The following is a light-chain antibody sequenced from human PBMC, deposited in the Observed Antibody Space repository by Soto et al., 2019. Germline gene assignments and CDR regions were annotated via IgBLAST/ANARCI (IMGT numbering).Light chain of an antibody. V-gene: IGKV1-8*01. Sequence: AIRMTQSPSSFSASTGDRVTITCRASQDISSYLAWYQQKVGKAPKLLIYAAATLQRGATSRFSGSGSETDFVHTSSSMQSEDFATYAFLQYFSYPSTFGEGTKVEI. CDR1: QDISSY. CDR2: AAA. J-gene: IGKJ2*01. CDR3: LQYFSYPST.